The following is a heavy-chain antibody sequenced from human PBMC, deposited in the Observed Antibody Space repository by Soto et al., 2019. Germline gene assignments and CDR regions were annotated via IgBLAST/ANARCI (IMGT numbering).Heavy chain of an antibody. CDR3: AMGAENYDILTGYSEGTLDY. CDR2: IYRGDGT. V-gene: IGHV3-66*01. Sequence: PGGSLRLSCAASGFTVSSNYMSWVRQAPGKGPEWVSGIYRGDGTYYADSVKGRFTISRDKSKNTLYLQMNSLRAENTAVYYSAMGAENYDILTGYSEGTLDYWGQGTLVTVSS. D-gene: IGHD3-9*01. J-gene: IGHJ4*02. CDR1: GFTVSSNY.